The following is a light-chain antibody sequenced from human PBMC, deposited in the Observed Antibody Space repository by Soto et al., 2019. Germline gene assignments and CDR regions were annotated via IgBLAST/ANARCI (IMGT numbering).Light chain of an antibody. CDR3: QQSGNSPPT. CDR1: QSVSSKY. Sequence: EIVLTQSPGTLSLSPGERATLSCRDSQSVSSKYLAWYQQKPGQAPRVLIYGTSIRASGVPERFSGGGSGTDFTLTITSLEPEDFAVYYCQQSGNSPPTFGQGTKVDI. CDR2: GTS. J-gene: IGKJ1*01. V-gene: IGKV3-20*01.